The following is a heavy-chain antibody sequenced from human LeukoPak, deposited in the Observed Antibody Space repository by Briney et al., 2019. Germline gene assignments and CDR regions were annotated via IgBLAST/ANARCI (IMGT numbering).Heavy chain of an antibody. CDR2: INPYSGVI. V-gene: IGHV1-2*02. D-gene: IGHD2-2*01. CDR3: ARDPKSQLLLDY. J-gene: IGHJ4*02. CDR1: GFTFTDEY. Sequence: ASVKVPCKSSGFTFTDEYIHWVRQAPGQGLEWMGWINPYSGVINYAQKFQGRVTLTRDTSISTAYMELSRLTSGDTAVYYCARDPKSQLLLDYWGQGTLVTVSS.